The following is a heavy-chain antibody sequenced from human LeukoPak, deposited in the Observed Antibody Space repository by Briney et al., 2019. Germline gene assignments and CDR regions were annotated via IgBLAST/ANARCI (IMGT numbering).Heavy chain of an antibody. V-gene: IGHV3-21*01. CDR2: ISSSSSYI. D-gene: IGHD5-12*01. CDR1: GFPFSSYS. J-gene: IGHJ3*02. CDR3: ARDAGYGDAFDI. Sequence: GGPLRLSCAASGFPFSSYSMNWVRQAQGKGLEWVSSISSSSSYIYYADSVKGRFTISRDNAKNSLYLQMNSLRAEDTAVYYCARDAGYGDAFDIWGQGTMVTVSS.